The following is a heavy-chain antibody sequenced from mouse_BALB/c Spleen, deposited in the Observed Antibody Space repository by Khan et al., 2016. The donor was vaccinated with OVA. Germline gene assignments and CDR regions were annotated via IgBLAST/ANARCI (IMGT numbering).Heavy chain of an antibody. V-gene: IGHV1-20*02. J-gene: IGHJ2*01. D-gene: IGHD2-12*01. CDR1: GYSFTGYF. Sequence: VRLQQSGPELVKPGASVKISCKASGYSFTGYFMNWVMQSHGKSLEWIGHINPHIGETLYNQKFKGKATLTVDESSSTAHMELRSLASEDSAVYYCARKNDSDFDYWGQGTTLTVSS. CDR3: ARKNDSDFDY. CDR2: INPHIGET.